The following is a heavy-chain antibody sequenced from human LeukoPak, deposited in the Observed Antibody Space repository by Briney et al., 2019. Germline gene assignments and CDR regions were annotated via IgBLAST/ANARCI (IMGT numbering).Heavy chain of an antibody. V-gene: IGHV4-39*01. J-gene: IGHJ4*02. CDR3: ARRQYATFDY. CDR1: GGSISSSSYH. CDR2: IYYSGST. Sequence: SETLSLTCTVSGGSISSSSYHWGWIRQPPGKGLEWIGSIYYSGSTYYNPSLKSRVTISVDTSKNQFSLKLSSVTAADTAVYYCARRQYATFDYWGQGTLVTVSS.